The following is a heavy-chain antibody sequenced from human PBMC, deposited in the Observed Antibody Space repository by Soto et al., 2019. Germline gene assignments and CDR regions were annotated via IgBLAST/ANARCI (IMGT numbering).Heavy chain of an antibody. V-gene: IGHV1-69*01. Sequence: QVQLVQSGAEVKKPGSSVKVSCKASGGTFSSYAISWVRQAPGQGLEWMGGIIPIFGTANYEQKFQGRVTITADESTSTAYMELSSLRSEDTAVYYCARARIAAAGGYYYGMDVWGQGTTVTVSS. J-gene: IGHJ6*02. CDR1: GGTFSSYA. CDR2: IIPIFGTA. CDR3: ARARIAAAGGYYYGMDV. D-gene: IGHD6-13*01.